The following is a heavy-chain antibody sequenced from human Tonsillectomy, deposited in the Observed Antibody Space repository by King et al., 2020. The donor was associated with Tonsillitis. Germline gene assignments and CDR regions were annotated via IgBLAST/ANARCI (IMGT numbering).Heavy chain of an antibody. V-gene: IGHV1-2*02. CDR1: GYTFTGYY. D-gene: IGHD3-22*01. Sequence: FQLVQSGAEVKKPGASVKVSCKASGYTFTGYYLHWVRQAPGQGLEWMGWINPNSGDTDYAQKFEGRVTMTRDTSISTAYMDLSRLRSDDTAVYFWATRAPTHHYDSGGSLVYWGQGTLVTVSS. CDR3: ATRAPTHHYDSGGSLVY. CDR2: INPNSGDT. J-gene: IGHJ4*02.